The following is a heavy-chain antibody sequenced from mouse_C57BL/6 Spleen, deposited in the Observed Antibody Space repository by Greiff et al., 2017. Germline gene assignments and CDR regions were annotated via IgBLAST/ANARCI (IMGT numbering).Heavy chain of an antibody. CDR2: IYPGDGDT. CDR3: ARNPRGSLPFDY. Sequence: VQLQQSGPELVKPGASVKISCKASGYAFSSSWMNWVQQRPGKGLEWIGRIYPGDGDTNYTGKFKGKATLTADKSSSTDYMQRRSWTSEDSAVYYCARNPRGSLPFDYWGQGTTLTVST. J-gene: IGHJ2*01. D-gene: IGHD1-1*02. CDR1: GYAFSSSW. V-gene: IGHV1-82*01.